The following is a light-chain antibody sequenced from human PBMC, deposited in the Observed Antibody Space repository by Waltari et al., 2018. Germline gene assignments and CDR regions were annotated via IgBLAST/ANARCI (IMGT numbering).Light chain of an antibody. CDR3: QVWNGGNDHDFV. J-gene: IGLJ1*01. V-gene: IGLV3-21*03. Sequence: SYVVTQSPSVSVAPGTTAKISCGGDNLRSYSVNWYQQKAGQAPVLVVYDDRDRPSGVPERFSGSNSGNTATLTISRVEAGDEADYYCQVWNGGNDHDFVFGSGT. CDR1: NLRSYS. CDR2: DDR.